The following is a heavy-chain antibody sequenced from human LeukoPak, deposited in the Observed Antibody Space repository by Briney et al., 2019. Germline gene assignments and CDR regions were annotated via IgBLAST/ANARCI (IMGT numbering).Heavy chain of an antibody. J-gene: IGHJ3*02. CDR2: IYYSGST. Sequence: SETLSLTCTVSGGSISSSSYYWGWIRQPPGKGLEWIGSIYYSGSTHYNPSLKSRVTTSINTSKNQFSLRLSSVTAADTAVYYCFRSSSFEAFDIWGQGTVVTVSS. CDR1: GGSISSSSYY. CDR3: FRSSSFEAFDI. D-gene: IGHD2-2*01. V-gene: IGHV4-39*01.